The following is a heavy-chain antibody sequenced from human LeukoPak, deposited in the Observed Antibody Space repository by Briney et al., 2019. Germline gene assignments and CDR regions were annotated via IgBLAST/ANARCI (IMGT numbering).Heavy chain of an antibody. CDR1: GGTFSSYD. Sequence: ASVKVSCKASGGTFSSYDINWVRQATGQGLEWMGWMNPNSGNTGYAQKFQGRVTITRNTSISTAYMELSSLRSEDTAVYYCARGLRWEIDYWGQGTLVTVSS. CDR3: ARGLRWEIDY. J-gene: IGHJ4*02. CDR2: MNPNSGNT. D-gene: IGHD4-23*01. V-gene: IGHV1-8*03.